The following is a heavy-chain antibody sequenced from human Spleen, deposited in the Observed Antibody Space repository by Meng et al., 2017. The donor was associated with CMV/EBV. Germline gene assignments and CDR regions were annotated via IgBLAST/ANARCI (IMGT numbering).Heavy chain of an antibody. CDR2: INPSGGST. CDR3: ARIRRVAGTYYYYYGMDV. V-gene: IGHV1-46*01. D-gene: IGHD6-19*01. Sequence: ASVKVSCKASGYTFTSYYMHWVRQAPGQGLEWMGIINPSGGSTSYAQKFQGRVTMTRDTSTSTVYMELSSLRSEDMAVYYCARIRRVAGTYYYYYGMDVWGQGTTVTVSS. CDR1: GYTFTSYY. J-gene: IGHJ6*02.